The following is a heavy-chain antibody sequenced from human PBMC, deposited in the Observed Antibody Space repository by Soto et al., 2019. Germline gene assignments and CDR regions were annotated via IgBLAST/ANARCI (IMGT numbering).Heavy chain of an antibody. J-gene: IGHJ6*02. D-gene: IGHD5-12*01. CDR1: GGSFSGYY. CDR3: ARGRIISLYSGYDLECGMDV. Sequence: SETLSLTCAVYGGSFSGYYWSWIRQPPGKGLEWIGEINHSGSTNYNPSLKSRVTISVDTSKNQFSLKLSSVTAADTAVYYCARGRIISLYSGYDLECGMDVWGQGTTVTVSS. CDR2: INHSGST. V-gene: IGHV4-34*01.